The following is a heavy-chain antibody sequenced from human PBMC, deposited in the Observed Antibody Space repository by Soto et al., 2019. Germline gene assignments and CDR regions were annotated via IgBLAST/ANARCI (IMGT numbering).Heavy chain of an antibody. Sequence: SVKVSCKASGYTFTSYTISWVRQAPGQGLEWMGRIIPILGIANYAQKFQGRVTITADKSTSTAYMELSSLRSEDTAVYYCRADCSGGSCYSLNTYFDYWGQGTLVTVSS. CDR3: RADCSGGSCYSLNTYFDY. D-gene: IGHD2-15*01. CDR1: GYTFTSYT. CDR2: IIPILGIA. V-gene: IGHV1-69*02. J-gene: IGHJ4*02.